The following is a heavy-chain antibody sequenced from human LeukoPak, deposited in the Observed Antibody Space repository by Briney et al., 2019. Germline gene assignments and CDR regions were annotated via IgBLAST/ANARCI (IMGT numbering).Heavy chain of an antibody. J-gene: IGHJ4*02. CDR3: ARDLSGSCSG. CDR1: GFIFSSYG. D-gene: IGHD1-26*01. CDR2: IWYDGSNN. V-gene: IGHV3-33*01. Sequence: PGGSLRLSCAASGFIFSSYGMHWVRQAPGKGLEWVAVIWYDGSNNYYADSVKGRFTISRDNSKNTLYLQMNSLRAEDTAVYYCARDLSGSCSGWGQGTLVTVSS.